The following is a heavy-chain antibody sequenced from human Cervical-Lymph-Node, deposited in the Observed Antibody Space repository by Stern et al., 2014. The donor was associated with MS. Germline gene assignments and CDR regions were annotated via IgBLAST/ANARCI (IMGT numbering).Heavy chain of an antibody. V-gene: IGHV4-31*02. Sequence: QVQLQESGPGLVRPSETLSLTCSVSGDAMSSRSYYWTWIRQHPEKGLEWIGYISYGGSTSYNPSLRGRITISVDTSQNQFFLRLTSVTAADTAVYYCAREMYSSSYYGLDVWGQGATVTGSS. D-gene: IGHD6-6*01. CDR3: AREMYSSSYYGLDV. CDR2: ISYGGST. J-gene: IGHJ6*02. CDR1: GDAMSSRSYY.